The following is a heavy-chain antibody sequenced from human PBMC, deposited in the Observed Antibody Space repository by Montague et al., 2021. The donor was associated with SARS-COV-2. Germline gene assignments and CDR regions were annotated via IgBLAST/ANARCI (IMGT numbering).Heavy chain of an antibody. D-gene: IGHD1-14*01. Sequence: SLRLSCAASGSTFDDYGMSWVRQGPGKGLEWVSGITRNGDSTDFADSVKGRFIISRDNAKNPLYLQMNSLRAEDTALYYCVRGFRNGPFDVWGQGTLVSVSS. CDR2: ITRNGDST. CDR3: VRGFRNGPFDV. V-gene: IGHV3-20*04. J-gene: IGHJ4*02. CDR1: GSTFDDYG.